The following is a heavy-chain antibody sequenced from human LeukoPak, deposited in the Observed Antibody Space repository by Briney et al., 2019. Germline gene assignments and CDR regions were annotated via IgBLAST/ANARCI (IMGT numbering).Heavy chain of an antibody. Sequence: SETLSLTCTVSGGSISSGGYYWSWIRQHPGKGLEWIGYIYYSGSTYYNPSLKSRVTISVDTSKNQFSLKLSSVTAADTAVYYCARDTVTHCSSTSCTKDGVYCYYGMDVWGQGTTVTVSS. CDR3: ARDTVTHCSSTSCTKDGVYCYYGMDV. CDR2: IYYSGST. D-gene: IGHD2-2*01. J-gene: IGHJ6*02. CDR1: GGSISSGGYY. V-gene: IGHV4-31*03.